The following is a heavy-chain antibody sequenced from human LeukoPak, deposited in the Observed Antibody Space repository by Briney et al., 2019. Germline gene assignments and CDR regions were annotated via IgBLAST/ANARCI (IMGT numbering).Heavy chain of an antibody. Sequence: GGSLRLSCAASGFSLSNYWMSWVRQAPGKGLEWVAMIKLDGSEEYYVDSVKGRFTISRDNGKNSVYLQMKSLGAEDTAVYYCARDSCTGGRNTFDPWGQGTLVTVSS. CDR1: GFSLSNYW. V-gene: IGHV3-7*01. CDR3: ARDSCTGGRNTFDP. J-gene: IGHJ5*02. CDR2: IKLDGSEE. D-gene: IGHD2-8*02.